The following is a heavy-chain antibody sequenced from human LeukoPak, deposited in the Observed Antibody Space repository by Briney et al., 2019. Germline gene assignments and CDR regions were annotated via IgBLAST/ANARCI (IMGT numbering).Heavy chain of an antibody. D-gene: IGHD6-6*01. CDR2: ISDSGIST. V-gene: IGHV3-23*01. J-gene: IGHJ5*02. CDR3: AREGYSSSTNWFDP. Sequence: GGSLRLSCAASGFTFRSFAMSWVRQAPGKGLEWVSAISDSGISTYYADSVKGRFTTSRDNAKNSLYLQMNSLRAEDTAVYYCAREGYSSSTNWFDPWGQGTLVTVSS. CDR1: GFTFRSFA.